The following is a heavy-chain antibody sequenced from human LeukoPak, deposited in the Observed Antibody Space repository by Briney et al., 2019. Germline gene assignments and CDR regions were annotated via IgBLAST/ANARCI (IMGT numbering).Heavy chain of an antibody. CDR2: IYSSGST. CDR1: GRSISGYY. CDR3: AKTVRQWLANDAFAI. V-gene: IGHV4-59*01. J-gene: IGHJ3*02. Sequence: SETLSLTCTVSGRSISGYYWTWVWQPPGKGLEWVGYIYSSGSTNYNPSLMSRVTISVDTSKNHFSLQLTSVTAADTAVYYCAKTVRQWLANDAFAIWGQGTVVTVSS. D-gene: IGHD6-19*01.